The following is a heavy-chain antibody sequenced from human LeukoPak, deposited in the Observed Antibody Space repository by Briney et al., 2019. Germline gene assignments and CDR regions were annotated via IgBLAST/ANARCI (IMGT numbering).Heavy chain of an antibody. CDR2: ISSSSSTI. CDR3: ARAHGDYHLYYFDY. V-gene: IGHV3-48*01. Sequence: GGSLRLSFAASGFTFSSYSMNWVRQAPGKGLEWVSYISSSSSTIYYADSVKGRFTISRDNAKNSLYLQMNSLRAEDTAVYYCARAHGDYHLYYFDYWGQGTLVTVSS. CDR1: GFTFSSYS. D-gene: IGHD4-17*01. J-gene: IGHJ4*02.